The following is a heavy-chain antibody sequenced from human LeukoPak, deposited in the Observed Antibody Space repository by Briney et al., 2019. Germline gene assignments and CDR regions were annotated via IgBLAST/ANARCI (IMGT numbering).Heavy chain of an antibody. CDR1: GYTFTSYD. J-gene: IGHJ6*03. D-gene: IGHD6-13*01. CDR3: ARVGSSWHYYYYYYMDV. V-gene: IGHV1-8*03. Sequence: ASVKVSCKASGYTFTSYDINWVRQATGQGHEWMGWMNPNSGNTGYAQKFQGRVTITRNTSISTAYMELSSLRSEDTAVYYCARVGSSWHYYYYYYMDVWGKGTTVTVSS. CDR2: MNPNSGNT.